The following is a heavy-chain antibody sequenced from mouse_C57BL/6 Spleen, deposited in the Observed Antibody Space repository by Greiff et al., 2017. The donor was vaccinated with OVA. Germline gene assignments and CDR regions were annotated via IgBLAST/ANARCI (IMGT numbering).Heavy chain of an antibody. CDR2: ISYDGSN. CDR3: ARELLRSYFDY. Sequence: EVKLQESGPGLVKPSQSLSLTCSVPGYSITSGYYWNWIRQFPGNKLEWMGYISYDGSNNYNPSLKNRISITRDTSKNQFFLKLNSVTTEDTATYYCARELLRSYFDYWGQGTTLTVSS. CDR1: GYSITSGYY. D-gene: IGHD1-1*01. J-gene: IGHJ2*01. V-gene: IGHV3-6*01.